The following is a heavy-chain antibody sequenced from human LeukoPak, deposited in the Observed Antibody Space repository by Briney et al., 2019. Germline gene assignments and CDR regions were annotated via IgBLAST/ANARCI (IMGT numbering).Heavy chain of an antibody. CDR1: GGSFSGYY. V-gene: IGHV4-34*01. CDR2: INHSGST. D-gene: IGHD1-1*01. J-gene: IGHJ4*02. Sequence: SETLSLTCAVYGGSFSGYYWSWIRQPPGKGLEWIGEINHSGSTNYNLSLKSRVTISVDTSKNQFSLKLSSVTAADTAVYYCVRSVAPGTTGTTLGIDYWGQGTLVTVSS. CDR3: VRSVAPGTTGTTLGIDY.